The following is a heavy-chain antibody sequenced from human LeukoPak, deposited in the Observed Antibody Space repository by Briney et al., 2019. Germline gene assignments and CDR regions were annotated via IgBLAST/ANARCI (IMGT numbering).Heavy chain of an antibody. CDR3: TTELDGGPNN. D-gene: IGHD1/OR15-1a*01. CDR1: RFTFSNAW. Sequence: PGGSLRLSCAASRFTFSNAWMSWVRQAPGKGLEWVGRIKSKTDGGTTYYAAPVKVRFTISRDDSKNTLYLQMISLKTEDTGVYYCTTELDGGPNNWGQGTLVTVSS. CDR2: IKSKTDGGTT. V-gene: IGHV3-15*01. J-gene: IGHJ4*02.